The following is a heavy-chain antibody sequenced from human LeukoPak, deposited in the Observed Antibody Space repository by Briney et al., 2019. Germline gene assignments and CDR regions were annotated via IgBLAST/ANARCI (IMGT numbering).Heavy chain of an antibody. CDR1: GGSISSGSYY. J-gene: IGHJ6*03. V-gene: IGHV4-61*02. CDR3: ARDFGYYMDV. Sequence: PSETLSLTCTVSGGSISSGSYYWSWIRQPAGKGLEWIGRIYTSGSTNYNPSLKGRVTISVDTSKNQFSLKLSSVTAADTAVYYCARDFGYYMDVWGKGTTVTVSS. D-gene: IGHD3-10*01. CDR2: IYTSGST.